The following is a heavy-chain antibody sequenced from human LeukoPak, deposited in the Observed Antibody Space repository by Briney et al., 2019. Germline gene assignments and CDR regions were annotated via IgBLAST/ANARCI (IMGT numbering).Heavy chain of an antibody. CDR1: GFTLSDYN. J-gene: IGHJ4*02. CDR2: ISSSSSTM. V-gene: IGHV3-48*04. Sequence: GGSLRLSCAASGFTLSDYNMNWVRQAPGKGLEWVSYISSSSSTMYYADFVKGRFTISRDNAKNSLYLQINSLRAEDTAVYHCARDSIAAAGTSFDYWGQGTLVTVSS. D-gene: IGHD6-13*01. CDR3: ARDSIAAAGTSFDY.